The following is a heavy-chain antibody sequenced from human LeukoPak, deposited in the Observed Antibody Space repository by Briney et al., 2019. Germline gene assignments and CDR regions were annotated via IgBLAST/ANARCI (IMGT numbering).Heavy chain of an antibody. CDR1: GGSISSGSYY. CDR3: ARDSGSVGLPGAFDI. D-gene: IGHD3-10*01. J-gene: IGHJ3*02. CDR2: IYTSGST. V-gene: IGHV4-61*02. Sequence: SETLSLTCTVSGGSISSGSYYWSWIRQPAGKGLEWIGRIYTSGSTNYNPSLKSRVTISVDTSKNQFSLKLSSVTAADTAVYYCARDSGSVGLPGAFDIWGQGTMVTVSS.